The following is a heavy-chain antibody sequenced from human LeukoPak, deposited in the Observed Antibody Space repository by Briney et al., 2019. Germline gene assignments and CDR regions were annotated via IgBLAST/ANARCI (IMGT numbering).Heavy chain of an antibody. CDR3: AREPSGPSAFWSPILGWFDP. V-gene: IGHV3-74*01. CDR1: GFTFSSYW. CDR2: FDTDGSSK. J-gene: IGHJ5*02. D-gene: IGHD3-3*01. Sequence: PGGSLRLSCAASGFTFSSYWMHWVRQAPGKGLVWGSRFDTDGSSKIYTDSVKGRLILSRHNGKKALYLQMNSLRAEDTAVYYCAREPSGPSAFWSPILGWFDPWGQGTLVTVSS.